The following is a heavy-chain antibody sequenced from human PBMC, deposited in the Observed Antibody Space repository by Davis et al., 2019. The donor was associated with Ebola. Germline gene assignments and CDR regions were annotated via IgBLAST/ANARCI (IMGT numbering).Heavy chain of an antibody. CDR3: AREYGYGMDV. D-gene: IGHD4-17*01. V-gene: IGHV3-21*01. Sequence: GESLKISCAASGFTFSSYSMNWVRQAPGKGLEWVSSISSSSSYIYYADSVKGRFTISRDNAKNSLYLQMNSLRAEDTAVYYCAREYGYGMDVWGQGTTVTVSS. CDR1: GFTFSSYS. CDR2: ISSSSSYI. J-gene: IGHJ6*02.